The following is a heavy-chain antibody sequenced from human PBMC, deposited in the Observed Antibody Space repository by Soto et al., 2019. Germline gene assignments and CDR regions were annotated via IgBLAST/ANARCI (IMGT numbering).Heavy chain of an antibody. Sequence: GGSLRLSCAASGFTSSSYGMHWVRQAPGKGLEWVAVISYDGSNKYYADSVKGRFTISRDNSKNTLYLQMNSLRAEDTAVYYCAKAKGRWLQLLGHGNYFDYWGQGTLVTVSS. CDR3: AKAKGRWLQLLGHGNYFDY. V-gene: IGHV3-30*18. D-gene: IGHD5-12*01. J-gene: IGHJ4*02. CDR2: ISYDGSNK. CDR1: GFTSSSYG.